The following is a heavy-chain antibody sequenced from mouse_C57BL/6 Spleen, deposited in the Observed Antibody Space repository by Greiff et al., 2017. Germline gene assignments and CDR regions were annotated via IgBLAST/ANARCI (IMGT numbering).Heavy chain of an antibody. D-gene: IGHD1-1*01. CDR3: ARPYGSTYYYAMDY. V-gene: IGHV1-55*01. J-gene: IGHJ4*01. CDR1: GYTFTSYW. Sequence: QVQLQQSGAELVKPGASVKMSCKASGYTFTSYWITWVKQRPGQGLEWIGDIYPGSGSTNYNEKFKSKATLTVDPSSSTAYMQLSSLTSEDSAVYYCARPYGSTYYYAMDYWGQGTSVTVSS. CDR2: IYPGSGST.